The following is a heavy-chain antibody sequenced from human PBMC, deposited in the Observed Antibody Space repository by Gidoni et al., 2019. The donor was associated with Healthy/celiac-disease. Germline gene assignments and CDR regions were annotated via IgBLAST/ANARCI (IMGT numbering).Heavy chain of an antibody. D-gene: IGHD3-22*01. CDR1: GGSFSGYY. J-gene: IGHJ6*02. CDR2: INHSGST. Sequence: QVQLQQWGAGLLKPSETLSLTCAVYGGSFSGYYWSWIRQPPGKGLEWIGEINHSGSTNYNPSLKSRVTISVDTSKNQFSLKLSSVTAADTAVYYCASAGRDSSGYYSFGMDVWGQGTTVTVSS. CDR3: ASAGRDSSGYYSFGMDV. V-gene: IGHV4-34*01.